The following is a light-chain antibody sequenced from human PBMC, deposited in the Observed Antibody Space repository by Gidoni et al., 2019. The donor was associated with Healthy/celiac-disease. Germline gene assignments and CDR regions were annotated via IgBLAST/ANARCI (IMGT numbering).Light chain of an antibody. CDR2: QDS. V-gene: IGLV3-1*01. J-gene: IGLJ2*01. Sequence: SYELTQPPSVSVSPGQTASITCSGDKLGDKYACWYHQKPGQSPVLVIYQDSNRPSGIPERFSGSNSGNTATLTISGTQAMDEADYYCQAWDSSTVVFGGGTKLTVL. CDR1: KLGDKY. CDR3: QAWDSSTVV.